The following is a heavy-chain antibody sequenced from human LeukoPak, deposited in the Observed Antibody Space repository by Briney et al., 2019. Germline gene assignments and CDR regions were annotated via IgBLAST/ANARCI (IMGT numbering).Heavy chain of an antibody. D-gene: IGHD3-10*01. CDR1: GGTFSSYA. Sequence: ASVKVSCKASGGTFSSYAISWVRQAPGQGLEWMGRIIPILGIANYAQKFQGRVTITADKSTSTAYMELSSLRSEDTAVYYCASTVMVRGDLDYWGQGTLVTVSS. CDR2: IIPILGIA. J-gene: IGHJ4*02. CDR3: ASTVMVRGDLDY. V-gene: IGHV1-69*04.